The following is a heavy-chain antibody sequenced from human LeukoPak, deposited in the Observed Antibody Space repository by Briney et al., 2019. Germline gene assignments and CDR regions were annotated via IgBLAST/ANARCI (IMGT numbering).Heavy chain of an antibody. D-gene: IGHD3-10*01. Sequence: GGSLRLSCAASGFTFSSYAMSWFRQAPGKGLEWVSAISGSGGSTYYADSVKGRFTISRDNSKNTLYLQMNSLRAEDTAVYYCAKDDLLDGSGSFYYFDYWGQGTLVTVSS. CDR2: ISGSGGST. V-gene: IGHV3-23*01. J-gene: IGHJ4*02. CDR1: GFTFSSYA. CDR3: AKDDLLDGSGSFYYFDY.